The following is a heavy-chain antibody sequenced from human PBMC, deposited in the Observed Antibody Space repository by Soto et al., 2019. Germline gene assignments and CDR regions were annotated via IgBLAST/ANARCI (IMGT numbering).Heavy chain of an antibody. J-gene: IGHJ6*02. D-gene: IGHD2-15*01. V-gene: IGHV5-10-1*01. CDR2: IDPIDSYT. CDR1: GYNFASYW. Sequence: GESLKISCQGSGYNFASYWISWVRQMPGKGLEWMGRIDPIDSYTNYSPSFQGHVIISADKSISTAYLQWSSLKASDTAMYYCARRYCSSGSCPTIYYGMDVWGQGTTVTVSS. CDR3: ARRYCSSGSCPTIYYGMDV.